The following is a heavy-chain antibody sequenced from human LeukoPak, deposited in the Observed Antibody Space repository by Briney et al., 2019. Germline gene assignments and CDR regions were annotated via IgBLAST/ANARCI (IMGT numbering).Heavy chain of an antibody. V-gene: IGHV1-2*02. D-gene: IGHD2-2*01. CDR1: GYTFTGYY. CDR3: AAGYCSSTSCYVIDYYYGMDV. Sequence: GASVNVSCKASGYTFTGYYMHWVRQAPGQGLEWMGWINPNSGGTNYAQKFQGRVTMTRDTSISTAYMELSRLRSDDTAVYYCAAGYCSSTSCYVIDYYYGMDVWGQGTTVTVSS. J-gene: IGHJ6*02. CDR2: INPNSGGT.